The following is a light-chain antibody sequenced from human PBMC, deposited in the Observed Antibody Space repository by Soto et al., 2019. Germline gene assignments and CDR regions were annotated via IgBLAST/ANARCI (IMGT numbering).Light chain of an antibody. Sequence: QSALTQPASVSGSPGQSITISCIGTISDVGGYDYVSWYQQHPGKAPKVIIYEVSHRPSGVSYRFSGSKSGNTASLTMSGLQAEDEADYYCSSYTDSSGRVFGGGTKLTVL. CDR1: ISDVGGYDY. J-gene: IGLJ3*02. V-gene: IGLV2-14*01. CDR3: SSYTDSSGRV. CDR2: EVS.